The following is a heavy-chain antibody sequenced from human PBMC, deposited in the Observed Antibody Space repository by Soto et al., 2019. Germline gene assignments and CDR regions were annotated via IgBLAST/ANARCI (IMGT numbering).Heavy chain of an antibody. D-gene: IGHD3-22*01. CDR1: GGTFSSYA. CDR2: IIPIFGTA. V-gene: IGHV1-69*13. Sequence: SVKVSCKASGGTFSSYAISWGRQAPGQGLEWMGGIIPIFGTANYAQKFQGRVTITADESTSTAYMELSSLRSEDTAVYYCARYANYYDSSGYYNPARYYYYGMDVWGQGXTVTVS. J-gene: IGHJ6*02. CDR3: ARYANYYDSSGYYNPARYYYYGMDV.